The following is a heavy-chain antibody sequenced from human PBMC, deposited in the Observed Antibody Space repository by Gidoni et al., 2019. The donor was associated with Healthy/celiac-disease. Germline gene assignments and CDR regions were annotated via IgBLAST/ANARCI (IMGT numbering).Heavy chain of an antibody. CDR1: GFTFSGSA. Sequence: EVQLVESGGGLVQPGGSLKLSCAASGFTFSGSAMHWVRPASGKGLEWVGRIRSKANRYATAYAASVKGRFTISRDDSKNTAYLQMNSLKTEDTAVYYCTSWNDVRGFYLAPHYWGQGTLVTVSS. CDR2: IRSKANRYAT. D-gene: IGHD1-1*01. J-gene: IGHJ4*02. V-gene: IGHV3-73*02. CDR3: TSWNDVRGFYLAPHY.